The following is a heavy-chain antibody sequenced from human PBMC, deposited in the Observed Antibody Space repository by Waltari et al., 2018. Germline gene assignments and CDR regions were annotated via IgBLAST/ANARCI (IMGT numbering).Heavy chain of an antibody. Sequence: QVLLVESGGGVVQPGGSLRLSCATSGFTFGSYGMQWVRQGPGREVGWGAVIGYNGSIKYYADSVKGRFTISRDTSKNTVYLEMSSLRVEDTALYYCVKSRTVTTGSLDSWGQGTPVSVSS. CDR3: VKSRTVTTGSLDS. D-gene: IGHD4-17*01. V-gene: IGHV3-33*06. CDR2: IGYNGSIK. CDR1: GFTFGSYG. J-gene: IGHJ4*02.